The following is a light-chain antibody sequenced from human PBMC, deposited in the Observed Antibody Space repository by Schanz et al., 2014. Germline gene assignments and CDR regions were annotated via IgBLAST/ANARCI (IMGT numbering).Light chain of an antibody. CDR2: DVS. V-gene: IGLV2-14*03. J-gene: IGLJ3*02. Sequence: QSALTQPASVSGSPGQSITISCSGTDSDIGTYNYVSWYQRHPGKAPKLMIYDVSYRPSGVSDRFSGSKSGNTASLTISGLQAEDEADYYCSSYTNSNTWVFGGGTKLTVL. CDR1: DSDIGTYNY. CDR3: SSYTNSNTWV.